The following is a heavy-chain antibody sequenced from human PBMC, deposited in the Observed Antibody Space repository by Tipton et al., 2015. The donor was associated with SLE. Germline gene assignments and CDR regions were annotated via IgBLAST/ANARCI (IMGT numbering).Heavy chain of an antibody. CDR2: IHYSGST. J-gene: IGHJ4*02. Sequence: TLSLTCTVSDGSIRASYYWSWIRQPPGKGLEWIGYIHYSGSTNHNPSLKSRDSISVDTSSTQFSLKLTSVTAADTAVYYCARTNWNYVYFDYWGQGALVTFSS. CDR3: ARTNWNYVYFDY. V-gene: IGHV4-59*01. CDR1: DGSIRASYY. D-gene: IGHD1-7*01.